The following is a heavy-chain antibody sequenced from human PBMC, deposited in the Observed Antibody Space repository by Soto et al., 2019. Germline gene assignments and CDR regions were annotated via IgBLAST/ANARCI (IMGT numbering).Heavy chain of an antibody. CDR2: IIPIFGTA. CDR3: ARNRREMYYYDSSGYYHDAFDI. Sequence: ASVKVSCKASGGTFSSYAISWVGQAPGQGLEWMGGIIPIFGTANYAQKFQGRVTITADKSTSTAYMELSSLRSEDTAVYYCARNRREMYYYDSSGYYHDAFDIWGQGTMVTVSS. J-gene: IGHJ3*02. D-gene: IGHD3-22*01. CDR1: GGTFSSYA. V-gene: IGHV1-69*06.